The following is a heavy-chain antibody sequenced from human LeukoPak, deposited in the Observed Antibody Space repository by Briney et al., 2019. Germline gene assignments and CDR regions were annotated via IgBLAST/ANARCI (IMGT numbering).Heavy chain of an antibody. CDR2: ISGSGDRT. CDR1: GFTFSNFA. V-gene: IGHV3-23*01. CDR3: AKVIPYWYFDL. J-gene: IGHJ2*01. Sequence: PGGSLRLSCAASGFTFSNFAMSWVRQAPGKGLEWVSVISGSGDRTYYADSVKGRFTISRDNSKNTLYLQMNSLRAEDTAVYYCAKVIPYWYFDLWGRGTLVTVSS.